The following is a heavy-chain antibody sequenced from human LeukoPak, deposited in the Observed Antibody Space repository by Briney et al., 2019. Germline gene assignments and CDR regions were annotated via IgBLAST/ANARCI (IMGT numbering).Heavy chain of an antibody. CDR3: AKVAGWDLFKDAFDI. V-gene: IGHV3-30*18. J-gene: IGHJ3*02. CDR2: ISNDGIDK. CDR1: GLSFSSNG. D-gene: IGHD3-10*01. Sequence: GGSLRLSCAASGLSFSSNGMHWVRQAPGKGLEWVAVISNDGIDKYYGDSVKGRFTISRDNSKNPLYLQMDSLRPEDTAVYYCAKVAGWDLFKDAFDIWGQGTMVIVSS.